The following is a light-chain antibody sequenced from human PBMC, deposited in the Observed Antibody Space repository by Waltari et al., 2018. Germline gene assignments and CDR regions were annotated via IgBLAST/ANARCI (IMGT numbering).Light chain of an antibody. CDR1: SSNIGAGYD. J-gene: IGLJ3*02. V-gene: IGLV1-40*01. Sequence: QSVLTHPPSVSGAPGQRVTISCTGSSSNIGAGYDVHWYQQLPGTAPKLLIYGNSNRPSGVPDRFSGSKSDTSASLAITGLQAEDEADYYCQSYDSSLSGFWVFGGGTKLTVL. CDR2: GNS. CDR3: QSYDSSLSGFWV.